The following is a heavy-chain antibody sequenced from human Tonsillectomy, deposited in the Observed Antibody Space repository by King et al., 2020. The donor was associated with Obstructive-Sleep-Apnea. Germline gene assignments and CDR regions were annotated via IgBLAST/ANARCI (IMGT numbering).Heavy chain of an antibody. CDR1: GFTVSSYW. CDR2: IKQDGSEK. D-gene: IGHD5-18*01. V-gene: IGHV3-7*01. Sequence: VQLVESGGGLVQPGGSLRLSCAASGFTVSSYWMSWVRQAPGKGLEWVANIKQDGSEKYSVYSVKGRFTTSRDNAKNSVYLQMNSLRVEDTAVYYCARPRGTAMVLDYWGQGTLVTVSS. J-gene: IGHJ4*02. CDR3: ARPRGTAMVLDY.